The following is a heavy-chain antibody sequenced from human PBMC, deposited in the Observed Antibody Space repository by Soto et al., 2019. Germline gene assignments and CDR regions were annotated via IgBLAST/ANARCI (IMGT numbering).Heavy chain of an antibody. CDR3: ARGVDYGDYPYFDD. V-gene: IGHV4-59*01. D-gene: IGHD4-17*01. J-gene: IGHJ4*02. Sequence: SETLYLTCTISGVSISSLYCNWIRQPPREGLEWIGIIYYNGGTNYNPTLESRVTISADTYKNQFSLELSSVYAADTAVYYCARGVDYGDYPYFDDWGQGTLVTVSS. CDR1: GVSISSLY. CDR2: IYYNGGT.